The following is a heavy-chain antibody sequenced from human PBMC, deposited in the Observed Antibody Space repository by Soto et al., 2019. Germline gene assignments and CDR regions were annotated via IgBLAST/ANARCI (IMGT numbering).Heavy chain of an antibody. V-gene: IGHV5-51*01. J-gene: IGHJ6*02. D-gene: IGHD3-9*01. CDR2: IYPGDSDT. CDR1: GYSFTSYW. Sequence: PGESLKISCKGSGYSFTSYWIGWVRQMPGKGLEWMGIIYPGDSDTRYSPSFQGQVTISADKPISTAYLQWSSLKASDTAMYYCARARTPYDILTGYSYYYGMDVWGQGTTVTVSS. CDR3: ARARTPYDILTGYSYYYGMDV.